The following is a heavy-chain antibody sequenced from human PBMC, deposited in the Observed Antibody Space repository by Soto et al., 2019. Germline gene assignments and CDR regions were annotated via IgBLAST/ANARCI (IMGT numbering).Heavy chain of an antibody. CDR3: ARHIAVPTTRGFDY. J-gene: IGHJ4*02. CDR2: IFHSGTT. Sequence: PSETLSLTCAVSGASISSTNWWSWVRQAPGEGLEWIGEIFHSGTTTYNPSLKSRVIISMDTSTNQLSLRLDSVTAADTAVYFCARHIAVPTTRGFDYWGQGTLVTVSS. V-gene: IGHV4-4*02. D-gene: IGHD2-15*01. CDR1: GASISSTNW.